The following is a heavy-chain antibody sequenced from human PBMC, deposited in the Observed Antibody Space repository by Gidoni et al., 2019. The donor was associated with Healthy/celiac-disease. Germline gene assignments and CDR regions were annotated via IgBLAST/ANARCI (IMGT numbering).Heavy chain of an antibody. CDR1: RFTFSSDR. Sequence: ELPLVESGGGLVQTGGSLRLSCAASRFTFSSDRMNWVRQAPGKGLEWVSYISSSSSTIYYADSVKGRFTSSRDNAKNSLYLQMNSLRDEDTAVYYCARVVGGYDSAAHDAFDIWGQGTMVTVSS. D-gene: IGHD5-12*01. V-gene: IGHV3-48*02. CDR3: ARVVGGYDSAAHDAFDI. CDR2: ISSSSSTI. J-gene: IGHJ3*02.